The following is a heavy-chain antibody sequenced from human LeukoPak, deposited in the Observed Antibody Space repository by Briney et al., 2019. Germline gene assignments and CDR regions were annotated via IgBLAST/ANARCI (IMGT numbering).Heavy chain of an antibody. J-gene: IGHJ4*02. D-gene: IGHD2-8*02. CDR2: INHSGST. CDR1: GGSFSGYY. CDR3: ASLLVEYFDY. Sequence: SETLSLTCAVYGGSFSGYYWSWIRQPPGKGLEWIGEINHSGSTNYNPSLKSRVTISVDTSKNQFSLKLSSVTAADTAVYYCASLLVEYFDYWGQGTLVTVSS. V-gene: IGHV4-34*01.